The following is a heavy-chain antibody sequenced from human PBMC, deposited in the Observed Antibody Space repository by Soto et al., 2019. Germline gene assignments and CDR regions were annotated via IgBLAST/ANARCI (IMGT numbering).Heavy chain of an antibody. CDR1: GFTFSTSA. CDR2: ITGGGGST. J-gene: IGHJ4*02. CDR3: AKEGQYDVLAGYYFY. V-gene: IGHV3-23*01. D-gene: IGHD3-9*01. Sequence: EVQLLESGGGLVQPGGSLRLSCAASGFTFSTSAMSWVRQAPGKGLEWVSAITGGGGSTYFADSVKGRFTISRDNSKNTLYLQMNSLRADDTAVYYCAKEGQYDVLAGYYFYWGQGALVTVSS.